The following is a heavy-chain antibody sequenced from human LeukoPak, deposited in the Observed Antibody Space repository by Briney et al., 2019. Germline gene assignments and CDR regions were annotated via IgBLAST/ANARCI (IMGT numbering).Heavy chain of an antibody. CDR3: ARDFYDYVWGSYLPEDYFDY. CDR2: INPSGGST. J-gene: IGHJ4*02. D-gene: IGHD3-16*02. V-gene: IGHV1-46*01. Sequence: ASVKVSCKASGYTFTSYYMHWVRQAPGQGLGWMGIINPSGGSTSYAQKFQGRVTMTRDTSTSTAYMELSRLRSDDTAVYYCARDFYDYVWGSYLPEDYFDYWGQGTLVTVSS. CDR1: GYTFTSYY.